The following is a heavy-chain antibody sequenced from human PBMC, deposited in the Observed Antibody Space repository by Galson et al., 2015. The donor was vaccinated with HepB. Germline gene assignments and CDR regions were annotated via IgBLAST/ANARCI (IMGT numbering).Heavy chain of an antibody. D-gene: IGHD1-14*01. Sequence: CAISGDSVSSNSAAWNWIRQSPSRGLEWLGRTYYRSKWYTGYALSVKSRITIKPDTSKNQFSPKLSSVTAADTAVYYCARDTTHRNTKTTSFDYWGQGILVTVSS. V-gene: IGHV6-1*01. CDR3: ARDTTHRNTKTTSFDY. CDR2: TYYRSKWYT. CDR1: GDSVSSNSAA. J-gene: IGHJ4*02.